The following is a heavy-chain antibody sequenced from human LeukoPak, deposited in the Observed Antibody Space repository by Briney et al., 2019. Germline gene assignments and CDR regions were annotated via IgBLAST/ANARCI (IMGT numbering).Heavy chain of an antibody. CDR3: ATASPSSNFYYYYYMDV. D-gene: IGHD4-11*01. CDR2: ISSNGGST. J-gene: IGHJ6*03. Sequence: GGSLRLSCAASGFTFSSYAMHWVRQAPGKGLEYVSAISSNGGSTYYANSVKGRFTISRDNSKNTLYLQMGSLRAEDMAVYYCATASPSSNFYYYYYMDVWGKGTTVTVSS. V-gene: IGHV3-64*01. CDR1: GFTFSSYA.